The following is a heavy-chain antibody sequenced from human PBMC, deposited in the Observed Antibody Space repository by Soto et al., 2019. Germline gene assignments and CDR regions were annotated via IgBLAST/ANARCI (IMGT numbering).Heavy chain of an antibody. CDR1: GYTFTSYG. J-gene: IGHJ6*02. Sequence: QVQLVQSGAEVKKPGASVKVSCKASGYTFTSYGISWVRQAPGQGLEWMGWISAYNGNTNYAQKLQGRVTMTTDTSTSTSYMELRSLRSDDTAVYYCARTNVTGGYSSGWYVRSYYYYYGMDVWGQGTTVTVSS. CDR3: ARTNVTGGYSSGWYVRSYYYYYGMDV. V-gene: IGHV1-18*01. D-gene: IGHD6-19*01. CDR2: ISAYNGNT.